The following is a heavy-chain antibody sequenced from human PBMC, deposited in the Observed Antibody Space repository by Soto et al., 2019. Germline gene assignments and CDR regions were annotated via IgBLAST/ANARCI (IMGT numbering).Heavy chain of an antibody. Sequence: GGSLRLSCLTSGFTFGNFAMAWVRQAPGKGLEWVGFIKSTPYGATPEYAASVEGRFSISRDDSKTTVYLQMRSLRTDDTAVYYCTKNSRYRNYGYYFDSRGKGTHVTVSS. V-gene: IGHV3-49*04. D-gene: IGHD1-7*01. CDR1: GFTFGNFA. CDR2: IKSTPYGATP. CDR3: TKNSRYRNYGYYFDS. J-gene: IGHJ4*02.